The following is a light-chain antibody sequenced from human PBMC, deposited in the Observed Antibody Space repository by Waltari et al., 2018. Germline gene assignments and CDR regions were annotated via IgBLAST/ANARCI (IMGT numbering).Light chain of an antibody. Sequence: VLTQSPGTLSLSPGERATLSCRASQSLTKRYLAWYQQKPGQAPRLLFYGASSRAAGIPDRFSGSGSGTDFTLTISRLEPEDFAVYYCQQYGSSVMYTFGQGTKLEIK. J-gene: IGKJ2*01. CDR1: QSLTKRY. V-gene: IGKV3-20*01. CDR2: GAS. CDR3: QQYGSSVMYT.